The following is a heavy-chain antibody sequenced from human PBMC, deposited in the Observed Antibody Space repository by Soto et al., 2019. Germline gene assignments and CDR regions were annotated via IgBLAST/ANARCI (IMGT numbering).Heavy chain of an antibody. D-gene: IGHD3-22*01. CDR1: GGSIRSYC. J-gene: IGHJ6*03. CDR3: AGVGSIVVSTRRLMDV. V-gene: IGHV4-59*03. CDR2: ICNSGTT. Sequence: QVQLQDSGPTLVKPSETLSLTCTGSGGSIRSYCLTWIRPPPGEGLEWIGCICNSGTTNYNPSLKSRVAISIVTPTNQFSLELSAVTVADPAFYYCAGVGSIVVSTRRLMDVLGKGTTVTVSS.